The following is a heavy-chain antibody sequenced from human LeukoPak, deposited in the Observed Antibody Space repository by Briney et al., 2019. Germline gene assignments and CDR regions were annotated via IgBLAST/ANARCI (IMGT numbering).Heavy chain of an antibody. Sequence: GGSLRLSCAASGFTFSSYSMNWVRQAPGKGLEWVSGIGSNSVPTVYADSVKGRFTISRDNSKSMLYLQMDSLRVEDTAVYYCTKHCSGYCNTASEKRFDPWGQGTLVTVSS. V-gene: IGHV3-23*01. D-gene: IGHD2-2*03. CDR2: IGSNSVPT. CDR3: TKHCSGYCNTASEKRFDP. J-gene: IGHJ5*02. CDR1: GFTFSSYS.